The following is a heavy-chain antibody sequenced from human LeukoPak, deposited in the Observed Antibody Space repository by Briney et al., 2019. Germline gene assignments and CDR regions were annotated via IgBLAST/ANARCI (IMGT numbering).Heavy chain of an antibody. J-gene: IGHJ4*02. V-gene: IGHV3-48*03. D-gene: IGHD3-10*01. CDR2: ITSSGSTI. Sequence: GGSLRLSCAASGFTFSSYEMNWVRQAPGKGLEWVSYITSSGSTIYNADSVEGRFTVSRDNARSSLYLQMNSLRAEDTAVYYCARSPYASGTYVFDYWGQGTLVTVSS. CDR3: ARSPYASGTYVFDY. CDR1: GFTFSSYE.